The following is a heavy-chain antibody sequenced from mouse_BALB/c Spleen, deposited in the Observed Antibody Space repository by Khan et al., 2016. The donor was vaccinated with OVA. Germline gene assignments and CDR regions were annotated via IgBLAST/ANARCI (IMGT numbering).Heavy chain of an antibody. D-gene: IGHD2-1*01. Sequence: VQLKESGPALVAPSQSLSITCTVSGFSLTSYGVNWVRQPPGKGLEWLGVIWGDGSTNYHSVLISRLSISKDNSKSQVFLKLNSLQTDDTATYXSVKQSYGTLYAMDYWGQGTAVTVSS. CDR3: VKQSYGTLYAMDY. J-gene: IGHJ4*01. V-gene: IGHV2-3*01. CDR2: IWGDGST. CDR1: GFSLTSYG.